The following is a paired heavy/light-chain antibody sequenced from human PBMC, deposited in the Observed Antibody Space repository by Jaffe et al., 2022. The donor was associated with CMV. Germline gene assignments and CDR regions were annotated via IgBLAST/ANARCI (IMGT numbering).Heavy chain of an antibody. CDR3: ARDPCSDGSCYLERYGMDV. CDR2: IYSGGST. V-gene: IGHV3-53*01. J-gene: IGHJ6*02. Sequence: EMQLVESGGGLIQPGGSLRLSCAASGFTVSTNYMSWVRQAPGKGLEWVSLIYSGGSTYYADSVKGRFTISRDNSKNTLYLQMNSLRGEDTAVYFCARDPCSDGSCYLERYGMDVWGQGTTVTVSS. CDR1: GFTVSTNY. D-gene: IGHD2-15*01.
Light chain of an antibody. Sequence: EIVLTQSPATLSLSPGERATVSCRASQNVNTYLAWYQQKPGQAPRLLIYDASKRATGIPARFSGSGSGTDFTLTISSLEPEDYAVYYCQQRNSWAPSTFGQGTRLEIK. CDR2: DAS. J-gene: IGKJ5*01. CDR1: QNVNTY. V-gene: IGKV3-11*01. CDR3: QQRNSWAPST.